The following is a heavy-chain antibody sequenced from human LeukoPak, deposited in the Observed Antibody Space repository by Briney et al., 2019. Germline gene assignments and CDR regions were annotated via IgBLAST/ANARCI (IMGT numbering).Heavy chain of an antibody. J-gene: IGHJ4*02. CDR2: IYYSGST. CDR3: GRQTYYYDSSGYSYYFDY. D-gene: IGHD3-22*01. V-gene: IGHV4-39*01. CDR1: GGSISSSSYY. Sequence: SETLSLTCTVSGGSISSSSYYWGWIRQPPGNGLEWIGSIYYSGSTYYNPSLKRRVTISVDTSNNQFSLKLSSVTAADTAVYYCGRQTYYYDSSGYSYYFDYWGQGTLVTVSS.